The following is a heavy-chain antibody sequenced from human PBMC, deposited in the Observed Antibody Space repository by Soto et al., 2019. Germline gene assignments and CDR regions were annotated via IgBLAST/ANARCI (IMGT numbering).Heavy chain of an antibody. D-gene: IGHD3-3*01. CDR2: ISPYNGNT. Sequence: QVQLVQSRAEVKKPGASVKVSCKASGYTLTSYGISWVRQAPGQGLEWVGWISPYNGNTNYAQKLQDRVTLTTDTSTSTAYMELRNLRPDDTAVYYCARADFDFWSGYSPFDYWGQGTLVTVSS. CDR3: ARADFDFWSGYSPFDY. J-gene: IGHJ4*02. V-gene: IGHV1-18*01. CDR1: GYTLTSYG.